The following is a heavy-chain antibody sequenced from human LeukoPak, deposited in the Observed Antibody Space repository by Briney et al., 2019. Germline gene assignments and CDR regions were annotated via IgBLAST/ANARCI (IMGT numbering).Heavy chain of an antibody. V-gene: IGHV4-59*01. J-gene: IGHJ2*01. Sequence: SETLSLTCTVSGGSISSYYWSWIRQPPGKGLEWIGYIYYSGSTNYNPSLKRRVTISVDTSKNQFSLKLSSVTAADTAVYYCARRFPKSVAGNWYFDLWGRGTLVTVSS. D-gene: IGHD6-19*01. CDR1: GGSISSYY. CDR3: ARRFPKSVAGNWYFDL. CDR2: IYYSGST.